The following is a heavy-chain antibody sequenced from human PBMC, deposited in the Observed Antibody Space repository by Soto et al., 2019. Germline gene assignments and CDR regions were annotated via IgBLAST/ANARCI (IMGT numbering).Heavy chain of an antibody. J-gene: IGHJ6*02. D-gene: IGHD3-9*01. CDR1: GFTLNDHY. CDR3: ARSSPTPTGWWGYRLDV. CDR2: IRSSTHTL. Sequence: QVQLVESGGGLVKPGGSLRLSCAASGFTLNDHYMTWIRQAPGKGLDWVSSIRSSTHTLDYADSVKGRFTISTDNAKNSLYLLMNSLRAEDTAVYYCARSSPTPTGWWGYRLDVWGQGTTVTVAS. V-gene: IGHV3-11*01.